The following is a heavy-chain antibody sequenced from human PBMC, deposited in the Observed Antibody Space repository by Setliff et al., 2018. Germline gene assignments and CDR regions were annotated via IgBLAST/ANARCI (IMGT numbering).Heavy chain of an antibody. CDR1: GYSFTSYW. V-gene: IGHV5-51*01. D-gene: IGHD3-10*01. J-gene: IGHJ6*02. Sequence: PGESLKISCEGSGYSFTSYWIGWVRQMPGKGLEWMGIIYPGDSDTRYSPSFQGQVTISADKSVSTAYLQWSSLKASDTAMYYCARLRLYGSGIWGMDVWGQGTTVTVSS. CDR2: IYPGDSDT. CDR3: ARLRLYGSGIWGMDV.